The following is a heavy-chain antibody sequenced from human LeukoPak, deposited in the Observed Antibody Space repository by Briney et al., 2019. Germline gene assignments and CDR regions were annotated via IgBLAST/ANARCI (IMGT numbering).Heavy chain of an antibody. CDR3: ARETYNTPSYYLDY. CDR1: GGSISSYY. Sequence: PSETLSLTCTVSGGSISSYYWSWVRQPAGKGLEWIGRIYTSGSTNYNPSLKSRVTMSVDTSKNQFSLKLSSVTAADTAVYYCARETYNTPSYYLDYWGQGTLGTVSP. CDR2: IYTSGST. D-gene: IGHD1-14*01. V-gene: IGHV4-4*07. J-gene: IGHJ4*02.